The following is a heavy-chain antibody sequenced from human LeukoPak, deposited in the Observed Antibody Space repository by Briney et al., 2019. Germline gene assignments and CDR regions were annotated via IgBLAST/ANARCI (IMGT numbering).Heavy chain of an antibody. CDR1: EFTFSSYA. J-gene: IGHJ3*02. Sequence: GGSLRLSCAASEFTFSSYAMNWVRQAPGKGLEWVAIVSNTGSDKYYADSVKGGFTISRDNSKNTLYLQMNRLRAEDTAVYYCARGGVYYDSSGYAASARWGQGTVDPVSS. CDR3: ARGGVYYDSSGYAASAR. V-gene: IGHV3-30*03. D-gene: IGHD3-22*01. CDR2: VSNTGSDK.